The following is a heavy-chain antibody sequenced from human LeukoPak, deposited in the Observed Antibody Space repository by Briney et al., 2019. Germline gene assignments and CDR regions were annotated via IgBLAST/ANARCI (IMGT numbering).Heavy chain of an antibody. Sequence: SETLSLTCTVSGGSISGYFWTWIRQPAGKGLEWIGRIYSSGSNNYNPSLKSRVTMSLDTSKNHFSLNLTSVTAADTAVYYCAKDPVRGVYGTTDYWGQGTLVNVSS. V-gene: IGHV4-4*07. CDR1: GGSISGYF. J-gene: IGHJ4*02. D-gene: IGHD3-10*01. CDR2: IYSSGSN. CDR3: AKDPVRGVYGTTDY.